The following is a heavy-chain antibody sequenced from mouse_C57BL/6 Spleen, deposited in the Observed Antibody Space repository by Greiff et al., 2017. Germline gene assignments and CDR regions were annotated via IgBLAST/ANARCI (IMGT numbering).Heavy chain of an antibody. Sequence: EVMLVESGGGLVQPKGSLKLSCAASGFSFNTYAMNWVRQAPGKGLEWVARIRSKSNNYATYYADSVKDRFTISRDDSESMLYLQMNNLKTEDTAMYYCVRHHGNYGFAYWGQGTLVTVSA. J-gene: IGHJ3*01. CDR2: IRSKSNNYAT. CDR3: VRHHGNYGFAY. CDR1: GFSFNTYA. D-gene: IGHD2-1*01. V-gene: IGHV10-1*01.